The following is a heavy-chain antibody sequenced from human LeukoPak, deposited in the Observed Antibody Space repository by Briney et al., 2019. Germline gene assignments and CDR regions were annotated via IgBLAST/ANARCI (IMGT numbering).Heavy chain of an antibody. CDR1: GFTFSSYA. V-gene: IGHV3-30*01. CDR3: ARAEEQQPNDY. CDR2: ISYDGSNK. Sequence: GGSLRLSCAASGFTFSSYAMHWVRQAPGKGLEWVAVISYDGSNKYYADSVKGRLTISRDNSKNTLYLQMNSLRAEDTAVYYCARAEEQQPNDYWGQGTLVTVSS. J-gene: IGHJ4*02. D-gene: IGHD6-13*01.